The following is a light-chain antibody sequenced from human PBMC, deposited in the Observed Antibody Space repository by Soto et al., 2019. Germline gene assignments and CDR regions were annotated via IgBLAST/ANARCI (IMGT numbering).Light chain of an antibody. CDR2: DAS. V-gene: IGKV3-11*01. CDR3: HQRSTWPFT. Sequence: EIVLTQSPATLSLSPGERATLSCRASQSISSYLAWYQQKPDQAPRFLIYDASNRATGIPARFSGSGSGTDFTLTISSLEPEDFAVYYCHQRSTWPFTFGPGT. CDR1: QSISSY. J-gene: IGKJ3*01.